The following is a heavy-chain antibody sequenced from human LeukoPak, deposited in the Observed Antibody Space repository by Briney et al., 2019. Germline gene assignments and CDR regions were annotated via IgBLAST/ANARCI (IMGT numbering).Heavy chain of an antibody. D-gene: IGHD2-21*02. J-gene: IGHJ4*02. V-gene: IGHV1-46*01. CDR3: ARGPRGGDGLYYFDY. CDR1: GFTFTAYY. CDR2: INPSGGST. Sequence: ASVKVSCKASGFTFTAYYMHWVRQAPGQGPEWMGIINPSGGSTNYAQNFQGRVTMTRDTSTTTVYMELSTLRSEDTAVYYCARGPRGGDGLYYFDYWGQGTLVTVSS.